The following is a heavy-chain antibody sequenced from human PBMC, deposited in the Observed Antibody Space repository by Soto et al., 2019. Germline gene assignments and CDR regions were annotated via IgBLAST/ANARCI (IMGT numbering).Heavy chain of an antibody. V-gene: IGHV4-30-4*01. CDR2: IYYSGST. CDR1: GGSISSGDYY. J-gene: IGHJ6*02. Sequence: SETLSLTCTVSGGSISSGDYYWSWIRQPPGKGLEWIGYIYYSGSTYYNPSLKSRVTISVDTSKNQFSLKLSSVTAADTAVYYCASFRTYYYDSSGLDYYYYGMDVWGQGTTVTVS. CDR3: ASFRTYYYDSSGLDYYYYGMDV. D-gene: IGHD3-22*01.